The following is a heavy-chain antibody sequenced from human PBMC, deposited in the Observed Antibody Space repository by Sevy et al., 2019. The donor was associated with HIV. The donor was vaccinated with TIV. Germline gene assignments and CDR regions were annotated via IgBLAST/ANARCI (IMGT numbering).Heavy chain of an antibody. J-gene: IGHJ4*02. V-gene: IGHV3-66*02. CDR1: GFTVNDKY. D-gene: IGHD6-19*01. CDR2: NFSSGST. CDR3: VSLFLSYRSGWSYFDY. Sequence: GGSLRLSCAISGFTVNDKYITWVRQAPGKGLEWVSVNFSSGSTYYADSAKGRFTISRDNSKNTVDLQMNSVRAEDTAVYYCVSLFLSYRSGWSYFDYWGQRTLVTVSS.